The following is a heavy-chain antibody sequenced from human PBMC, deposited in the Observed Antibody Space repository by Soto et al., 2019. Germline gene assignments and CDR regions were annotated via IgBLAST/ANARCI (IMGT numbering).Heavy chain of an antibody. D-gene: IGHD3-3*01. J-gene: IGHJ4*02. V-gene: IGHV4-39*01. Sequence: QLQLQESGPGLVKPSETLSLTCTVSGGSISSRSYYWGWIRQPPGKALEWIGSVYYSGSTYYNPSLKSRVTISVYTSKNQFALKLSSVTAADKAVYYCAKQEVTARSDKRVYWGQGNLVTVSS. CDR2: VYYSGST. CDR3: AKQEVTARSDKRVY. CDR1: GGSISSRSYY.